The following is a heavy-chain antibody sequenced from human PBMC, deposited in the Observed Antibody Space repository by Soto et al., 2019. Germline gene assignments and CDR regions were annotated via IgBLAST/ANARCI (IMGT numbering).Heavy chain of an antibody. J-gene: IGHJ4*02. CDR1: GFTFSSYA. V-gene: IGHV3-30-3*01. CDR2: ISYDGSNK. CDR3: ARGHYDFWSGYYPLDY. D-gene: IGHD3-3*01. Sequence: GGSLRLSCAASGFTFSSYAMHWVRQAPGKGLEWVAVISYDGSNKYYADSVKGRFTISRDNSKNTLYLQMNSLRAEDTAVYYCARGHYDFWSGYYPLDYWGQGTLVTVSS.